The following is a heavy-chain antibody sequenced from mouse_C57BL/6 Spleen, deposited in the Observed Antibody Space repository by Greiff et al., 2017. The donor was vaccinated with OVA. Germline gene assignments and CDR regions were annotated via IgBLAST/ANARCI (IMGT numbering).Heavy chain of an antibody. Sequence: EVQRVESGGGLVKPGGSLKLSCAASGFTFSSYAMSWVRQTPEKRLEWVATISDGGSYTYYPDNVKGRFTISRDTATNTLYLQLSHLKSEDTAMYYCAGERKGLPYYFDYGGQGTTLTVSS. J-gene: IGHJ2*01. D-gene: IGHD3-3*01. CDR2: ISDGGSYT. V-gene: IGHV5-4*01. CDR1: GFTFSSYA. CDR3: AGERKGLPYYFDY.